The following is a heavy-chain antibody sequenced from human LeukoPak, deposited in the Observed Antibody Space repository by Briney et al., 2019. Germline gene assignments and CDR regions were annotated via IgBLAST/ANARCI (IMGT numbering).Heavy chain of an antibody. CDR1: GGSISGDH. V-gene: IGHV4-59*08. CDR3: ERRNDFDI. CDR2: IYNSGNT. J-gene: IGHJ3*02. Sequence: SETLSLTCTVPGGSISGDHWNWIRQPPGKGLEWIGYIYNSGNTNYNPSLKSRVIISVDTSKNQFSLKLSSVTAADTAVYYCERRNDFDIWGQGTMVTVSS.